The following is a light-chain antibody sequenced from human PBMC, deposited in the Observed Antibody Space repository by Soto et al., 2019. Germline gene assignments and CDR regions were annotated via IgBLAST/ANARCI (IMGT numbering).Light chain of an antibody. Sequence: DIHRTHSPSSVSASVLDRVRITFLSIQDISIWLASYRQRPGKVTELLIYAASSLQSGVPSRFSGSGSGTDFTLTISSLQPEDFATYYCHQSYSTPLTFGGGTKVDIK. CDR3: HQSYSTPLT. CDR1: QDISIW. J-gene: IGKJ4*01. CDR2: AAS. V-gene: IGKV1-12*01.